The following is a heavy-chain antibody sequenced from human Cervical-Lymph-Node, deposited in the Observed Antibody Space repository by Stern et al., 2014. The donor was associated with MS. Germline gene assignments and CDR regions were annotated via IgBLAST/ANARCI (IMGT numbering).Heavy chain of an antibody. CDR1: GFTVTNYW. CDR2: IDSDEAST. D-gene: IGHD2-2*02. V-gene: IGHV3-74*01. Sequence: EVQLVESGGGLAQPGGSLRLSCEVSGFTVTNYWMHWVRQAPGKGLVWVSRIDSDEASTNYADSVKGRFTISRDSVKNTMYLQMSSLRAEDTAVYYCARDIRGGMDVWGQGTTVTVSS. J-gene: IGHJ6*02. CDR3: ARDIRGGMDV.